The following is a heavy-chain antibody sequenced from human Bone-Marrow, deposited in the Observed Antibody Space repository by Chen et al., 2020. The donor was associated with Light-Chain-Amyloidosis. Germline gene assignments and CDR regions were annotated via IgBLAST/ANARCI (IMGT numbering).Heavy chain of an antibody. D-gene: IGHD1-1*01. V-gene: IGHV3-30*18. CDR2: ISYDGSNK. J-gene: IGHJ4*02. CDR3: AKEVPGFLYYFDY. CDR1: GFTFSSYG. Sequence: QVQLVESGGGVVQPGRSLRLSCAASGFTFSSYGMHWVRQAPGKGLEWVAVISYDGSNKYYATSVKGRFTISRDNSKNTLYLQMNSLRAEDTAVYYCAKEVPGFLYYFDYWGQGILVTVSS.